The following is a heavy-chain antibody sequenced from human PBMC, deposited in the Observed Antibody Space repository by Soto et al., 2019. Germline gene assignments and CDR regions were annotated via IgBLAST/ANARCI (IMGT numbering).Heavy chain of an antibody. Sequence: QVQLVESGGGVVQPGGSLRLSCAASGFIFSGYGMHWVRQAPGKGLEWVAVISFEGSKKYYANSVEGRFTISRDNSKNTLFLQMNSLLAEDTAVYYCAKGGSSSARSFARGGQGALVTVSS. D-gene: IGHD6-6*01. CDR3: AKGGSSSARSFAR. J-gene: IGHJ5*02. V-gene: IGHV3-30*18. CDR1: GFIFSGYG. CDR2: ISFEGSKK.